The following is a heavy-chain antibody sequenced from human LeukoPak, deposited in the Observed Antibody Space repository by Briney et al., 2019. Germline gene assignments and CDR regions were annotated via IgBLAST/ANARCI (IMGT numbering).Heavy chain of an antibody. V-gene: IGHV4-59*01. CDR1: GVSISSYY. J-gene: IGHJ2*01. D-gene: IGHD6-13*01. Sequence: PSETLSLTCTVSGVSISSYYWSWIRQPPGKGLEWIGYIYYSGSTNYNPSLKSRVTISVDTSKNQFSLKLSSVTAADTAVYYCARVYYSSSYDYWYFDLWGRGTLVTVSP. CDR3: ARVYYSSSYDYWYFDL. CDR2: IYYSGST.